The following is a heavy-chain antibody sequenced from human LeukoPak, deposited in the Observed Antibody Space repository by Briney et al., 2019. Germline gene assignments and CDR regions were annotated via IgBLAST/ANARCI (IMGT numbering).Heavy chain of an antibody. V-gene: IGHV3-7*01. CDR3: ARYRFVVGATDSFDI. Sequence: GGSLRLSCSASGFTFSTYWMSWVRQAPGKVLEWVANINEDGSETYSLDSVKGRFTISRDNAKNSLSLQTNNLRAEDTALYYCARYRFVVGATDSFDIWGQGTMVTVSS. J-gene: IGHJ3*02. CDR1: GFTFSTYW. D-gene: IGHD1-26*01. CDR2: INEDGSET.